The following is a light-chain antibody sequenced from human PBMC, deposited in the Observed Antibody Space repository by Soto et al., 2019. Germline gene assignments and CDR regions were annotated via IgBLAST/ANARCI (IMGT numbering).Light chain of an antibody. CDR2: GAS. CDR3: QQYCSSPT. J-gene: IGKJ1*01. CDR1: QSVSSSA. V-gene: IGKV3-20*01. Sequence: EIVLTQSPGTLSMSPGERATLSCRASQSVSSSALAWYQQTPGQAPRLLIFGASSRATGIPDRFSGSGSGTDFTLTISRLEPEDFAVYFCQQYCSSPTFGQGTKVEIK.